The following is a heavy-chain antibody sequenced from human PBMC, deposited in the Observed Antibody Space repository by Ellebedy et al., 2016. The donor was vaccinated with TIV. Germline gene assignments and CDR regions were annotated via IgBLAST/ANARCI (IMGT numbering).Heavy chain of an antibody. CDR3: ARAFQYSSGWAFDY. D-gene: IGHD6-19*01. Sequence: MPSETLSLTCAVHGGSLTSDYWSWIRQSPEKGLEWIGEMNHSGSTSYNPSLKSRVSISVDKPKKQFSLKLSSVTAADTAVYYCARAFQYSSGWAFDYWGQGTLVTVSS. CDR1: GGSLTSDY. V-gene: IGHV4-34*01. CDR2: MNHSGST. J-gene: IGHJ4*02.